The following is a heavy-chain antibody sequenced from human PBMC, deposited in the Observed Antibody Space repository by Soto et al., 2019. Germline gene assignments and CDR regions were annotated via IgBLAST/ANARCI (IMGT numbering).Heavy chain of an antibody. D-gene: IGHD3-10*01. V-gene: IGHV4-39*01. J-gene: IGHJ5*02. CDR3: AKLHCITSNCVPLAP. CDR2: IYYSGST. CDR1: Y. Sequence: YGGWVRQPPRKGLELIGNIYYSGSTDYNPSLKSRVTISVDTSKNQFSLKLSSVTAADTAVYYCAKLHCITSNCVPLAPWGQGTLLIVS.